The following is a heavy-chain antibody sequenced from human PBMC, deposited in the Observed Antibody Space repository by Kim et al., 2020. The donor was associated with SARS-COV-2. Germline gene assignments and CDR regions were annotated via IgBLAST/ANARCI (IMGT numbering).Heavy chain of an antibody. CDR3: ARDPGDYSTKLGGRAFDI. D-gene: IGHD4-4*01. Sequence: ASVKVSCKASGYTFTSYGISWVRQAPGQGLEWMGWISAYNGNTNYAQKLQGRVTMTTDTSTSTAYMELRSLRSDDTAVYYCARDPGDYSTKLGGRAFDIWGQGTMVTVSS. V-gene: IGHV1-18*04. J-gene: IGHJ3*02. CDR2: ISAYNGNT. CDR1: GYTFTSYG.